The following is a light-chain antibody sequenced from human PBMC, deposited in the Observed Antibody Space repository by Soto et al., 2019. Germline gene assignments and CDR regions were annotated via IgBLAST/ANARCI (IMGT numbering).Light chain of an antibody. Sequence: QSALTQPPSASGSPGQSVTISCSGTARDIGGYNYVAWYQQHPGKAPKFIIYEVSERPSGVPLRFSGSKSGNTAFLTVSGLQAEDEADYYCSSYTDSSNYVFGTGTKLTVL. CDR2: EVS. V-gene: IGLV2-8*01. CDR1: ARDIGGYNY. J-gene: IGLJ1*01. CDR3: SSYTDSSNYV.